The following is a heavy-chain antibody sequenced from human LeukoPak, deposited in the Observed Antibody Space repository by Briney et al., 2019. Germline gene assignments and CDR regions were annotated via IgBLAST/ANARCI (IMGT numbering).Heavy chain of an antibody. CDR2: IWYDGSNK. CDR1: GFTFSSYG. V-gene: IGHV3-33*01. D-gene: IGHD3-16*01. J-gene: IGHJ6*02. CDR3: ARAVSGGVYYGMDV. Sequence: GRSLRLSCAASGFTFSSYGMHWVRQAPGKGLEWVAVIWYDGSNKYYADSVKGRFTISRDNSKNTLYLQMNSLRAEDTAMYYCARAVSGGVYYGMDVWGQGTTVTVSS.